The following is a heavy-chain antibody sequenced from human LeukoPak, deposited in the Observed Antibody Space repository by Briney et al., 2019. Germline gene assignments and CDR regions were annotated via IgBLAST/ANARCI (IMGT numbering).Heavy chain of an antibody. D-gene: IGHD3-22*01. Sequence: ASVKVSCKATSRISWVRQAPGQGLEWMGWIGAYGGDTYYAQKFQGRITVTTDTSTSTVYMELRNLRSDDTAVYYCARDLWNFYDDSGYNRDFDSWGQGTLVTVSS. J-gene: IGHJ5*01. CDR3: ARDLWNFYDDSGYNRDFDS. CDR1: TSR. V-gene: IGHV1-18*01. CDR2: IGAYGGDT.